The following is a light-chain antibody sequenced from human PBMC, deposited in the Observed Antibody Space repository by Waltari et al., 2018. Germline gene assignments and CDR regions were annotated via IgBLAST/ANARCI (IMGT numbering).Light chain of an antibody. Sequence: QSALTQPASVSGSPGQSITISCTGTSRDVGSYNLVSWYQQHPGKAPKLMIYEGSKRPSGVSNRFSGSKSGNTASLTISGLQAEDEADYYCCSYAGSHTWVFGGGTKLTVL. V-gene: IGLV2-23*01. CDR2: EGS. CDR3: CSYAGSHTWV. CDR1: SRDVGSYNL. J-gene: IGLJ3*02.